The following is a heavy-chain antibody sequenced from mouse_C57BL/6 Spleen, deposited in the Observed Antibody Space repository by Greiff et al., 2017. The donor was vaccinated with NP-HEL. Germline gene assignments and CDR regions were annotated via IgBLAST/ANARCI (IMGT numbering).Heavy chain of an antibody. CDR1: GYTFTSYW. Sequence: QVQLQQPGAELVMPGASVKLSCKASGYTFTSYWMHWVPQRPGQGLEWIGEIDPSDSFTNYNQKFKGKSTLTVDKSSSTAYMKLSSLTSEDSAVYYCARSGYYGSSSYYFDYWGQGTTLTVSS. CDR3: ARSGYYGSSSYYFDY. V-gene: IGHV1-69*01. CDR2: IDPSDSFT. D-gene: IGHD1-1*01. J-gene: IGHJ2*01.